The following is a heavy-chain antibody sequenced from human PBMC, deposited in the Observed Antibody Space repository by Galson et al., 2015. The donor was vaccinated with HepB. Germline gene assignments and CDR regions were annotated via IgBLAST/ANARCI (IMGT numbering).Heavy chain of an antibody. CDR2: ISNDGGNK. J-gene: IGHJ5*02. CDR3: ARSWWFDP. CDR1: GFTFTNYA. Sequence: SLRLSCAASGFTFTNYALHWVRQAPGKGLDWVTVISNDGGNKYYVDSVKGRFTISRDNAKNSLYLQMNSLRDEDTAVYYCARSWWFDPWGQGTLVTVSS. V-gene: IGHV3-30-3*01.